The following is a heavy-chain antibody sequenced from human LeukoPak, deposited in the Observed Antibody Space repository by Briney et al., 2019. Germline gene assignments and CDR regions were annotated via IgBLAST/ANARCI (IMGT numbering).Heavy chain of an antibody. CDR2: IRYDGSSK. V-gene: IGHV3-30*02. Sequence: PGGSLRLSCAASGFTFDYYGMHWVRQAPGEGLEWVAFIRYDGSSKYYADSVKGRFTISRDNSKNTLYLQMKSLRAEDTAVYYCAKGGGYEAQYYYYYLDVWGKGTTVTISS. J-gene: IGHJ6*03. D-gene: IGHD5-12*01. CDR1: GFTFDYYG. CDR3: AKGGGYEAQYYYYYLDV.